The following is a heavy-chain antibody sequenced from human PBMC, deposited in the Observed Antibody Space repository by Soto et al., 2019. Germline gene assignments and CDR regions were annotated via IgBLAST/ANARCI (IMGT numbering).Heavy chain of an antibody. D-gene: IGHD2-8*01. V-gene: IGHV1-8*02. CDR3: VRYGVAAAY. CDR2: MNPNSGTT. J-gene: IGHJ4*01. CDR1: GYTFTTHN. Sequence: ASVKVSFKASGYTFTTHNINWVRQATGQGLEWMGWMNPNSGTTGYAQKFQDRITLTRDTPKTTAYMELSSLTSDDTAVYSCVRYGVAAAYWGQGTQVTVSS.